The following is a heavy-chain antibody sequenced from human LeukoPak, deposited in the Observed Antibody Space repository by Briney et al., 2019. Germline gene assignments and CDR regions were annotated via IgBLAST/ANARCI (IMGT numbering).Heavy chain of an antibody. CDR1: GFTFSSYS. CDR3: ARENLYCSSTSCYGSGYYYYGMDV. V-gene: IGHV3-21*01. J-gene: IGHJ6*02. Sequence: GGSLRLSCAASGFTFSSYSMNWVRQAPGKGLEWVSSISSSSSYIYYADSVKGRFTISRDNAKNSLYLQMNSLRAEDTAVYYCARENLYCSSTSCYGSGYYYYGMDVWGQGTTVTVSS. CDR2: ISSSSSYI. D-gene: IGHD2-2*01.